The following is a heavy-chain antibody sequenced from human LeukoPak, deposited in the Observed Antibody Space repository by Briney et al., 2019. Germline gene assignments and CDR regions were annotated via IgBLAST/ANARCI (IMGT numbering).Heavy chain of an antibody. J-gene: IGHJ5*02. CDR2: ISAYNGNT. D-gene: IGHD6-13*01. V-gene: IGHV1-18*01. CDR3: ARVLRVYSSSQNGENWFDP. CDR1: GYTFTSYG. Sequence: ASVKVSCKASGYTFTSYGISWVRQAPGQGLEWMGWISAYNGNTNYAQKLQGRVTMTTDTSTSTAYIELRSLRSDDTAVYYCARVLRVYSSSQNGENWFDPWGQGTLVTVSS.